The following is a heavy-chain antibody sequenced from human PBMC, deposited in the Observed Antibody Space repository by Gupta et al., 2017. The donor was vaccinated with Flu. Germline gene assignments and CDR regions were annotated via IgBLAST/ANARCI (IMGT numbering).Heavy chain of an antibody. V-gene: IGHV4-34*01. CDR2: INYSGAT. Sequence: SWFRQAPGKGLEWIGEINYSGATNYNPSLKSRVTISVDTSKNQFSLKVRSVTAADTAMYYCARVRYQLLMSPWGQGTLVTVSS. J-gene: IGHJ5*02. CDR3: ARVRYQLLMSP. D-gene: IGHD2-8*01.